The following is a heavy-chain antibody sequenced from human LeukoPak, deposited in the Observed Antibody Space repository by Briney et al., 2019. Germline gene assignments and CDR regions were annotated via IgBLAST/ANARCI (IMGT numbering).Heavy chain of an antibody. D-gene: IGHD3-22*01. CDR3: ARAISDSTGYYAYYFDT. J-gene: IGHJ4*02. CDR2: MNTNSGNS. CDR1: RYTFTRYD. V-gene: IGHV1-8*01. Sequence: ASVNVSRKTTRYTFTRYDMNWVRPATGRALEGMGRMNTNSGNSGYAHRLQGRVTITMHNSISTAYMELNRLTSEDRAVYYCARAISDSTGYYAYYFDTWGQGTRVTVSA.